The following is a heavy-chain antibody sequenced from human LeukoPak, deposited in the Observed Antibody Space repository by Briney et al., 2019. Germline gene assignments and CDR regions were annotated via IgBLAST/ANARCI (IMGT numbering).Heavy chain of an antibody. CDR1: GGSISSGGYY. D-gene: IGHD3-10*01. CDR2: IYYSGST. CDR3: ARAPAEGLLWFGEQDHPN. Sequence: NPSETLSLTCTVSGGSISSGGYYWSWIRQHPGKGLEWIGYIYYSGSTYYNPSLKSRVTISVDTSKNQFSLKLSSVTAADTAVYYCARAPAEGLLWFGEQDHPNWGQGTLVTVSS. J-gene: IGHJ4*02. V-gene: IGHV4-31*03.